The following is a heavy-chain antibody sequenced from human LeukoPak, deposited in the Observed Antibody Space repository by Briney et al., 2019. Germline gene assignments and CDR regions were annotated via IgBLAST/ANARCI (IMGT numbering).Heavy chain of an antibody. D-gene: IGHD3-3*02. CDR2: IYYSGST. Sequence: SETLSLTCTVSGGSISSSSYFWGWIRQPPGKGLEWIGSIYYSGSTYYNPSLKSRVTISVDTSKNQFSLKLSSVTAADTAVYYCARRILSCYFDLWGRGTLVTVSS. V-gene: IGHV4-39*01. CDR3: ARRILSCYFDL. J-gene: IGHJ2*01. CDR1: GGSISSSSYF.